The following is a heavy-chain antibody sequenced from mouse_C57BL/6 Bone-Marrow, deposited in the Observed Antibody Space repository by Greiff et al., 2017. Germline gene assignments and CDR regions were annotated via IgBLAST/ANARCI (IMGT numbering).Heavy chain of an antibody. CDR3: ARPYYSNYWYFDV. CDR2: IYPGSGST. J-gene: IGHJ1*03. CDR1: GYTFTSYW. V-gene: IGHV1-55*01. Sequence: VQLQQPGAELVKPGASVKMSCKASGYTFTSYWITWVKQRPGQGLEWIGDIYPGSGSTNYNEKFKSKATLTVYTSSSTAYMQLSSLPSEDSAVYYCARPYYSNYWYFDVWGTGTTVTVSS. D-gene: IGHD2-5*01.